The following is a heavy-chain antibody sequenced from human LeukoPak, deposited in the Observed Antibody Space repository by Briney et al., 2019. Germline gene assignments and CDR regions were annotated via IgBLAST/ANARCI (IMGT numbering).Heavy chain of an antibody. J-gene: IGHJ4*02. CDR3: AREQWLSHFDY. CDR1: GFTFSSYA. V-gene: IGHV3-30*04. Sequence: GGSLRLSCAASGFTFSSYAMHWVRQAPGKGLEWEAVISYDGSNKYYADSVKGRFTISRDNSKNTLYLQMNSLRAEDTAVYYCAREQWLSHFDYWGQGTLVTVSS. CDR2: ISYDGSNK. D-gene: IGHD6-19*01.